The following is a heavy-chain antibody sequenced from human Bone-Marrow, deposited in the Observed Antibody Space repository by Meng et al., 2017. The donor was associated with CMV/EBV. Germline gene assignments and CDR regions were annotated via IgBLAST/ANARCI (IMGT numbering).Heavy chain of an antibody. CDR1: GYTFPGYY. CDR3: SYGSGSYYPFDY. V-gene: IGHV1-2*02. Sequence: QVQLVQSGGEVKKPGASVKVTCKASGYTFPGYYMPWVRQAPGQGLEWMGWINPNSGGTNYAQKFQGRVTMTRDTSISTAYMELSRLRSDDTAVYYCSYGSGSYYPFDYWGQGTLVTVSS. CDR2: INPNSGGT. D-gene: IGHD3-10*01. J-gene: IGHJ4*02.